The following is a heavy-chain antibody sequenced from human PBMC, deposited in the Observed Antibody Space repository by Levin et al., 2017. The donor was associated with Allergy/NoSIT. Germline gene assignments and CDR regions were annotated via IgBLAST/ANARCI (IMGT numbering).Heavy chain of an antibody. V-gene: IGHV3-23*01. J-gene: IGHJ4*02. CDR2: ISGSGGRT. Sequence: GGSLRLSCAASGFTFSSYAMSWVRQAPGKGLEWVSGISGSGGRTYYADSVKGRFTISRDNSKNTLYLQMNSLRAEDTAVYYCAKDRVPSSYYYDSSGYLGGRGAFDYWGQGTLVTVSS. CDR3: AKDRVPSSYYYDSSGYLGGRGAFDY. D-gene: IGHD3-22*01. CDR1: GFTFSSYA.